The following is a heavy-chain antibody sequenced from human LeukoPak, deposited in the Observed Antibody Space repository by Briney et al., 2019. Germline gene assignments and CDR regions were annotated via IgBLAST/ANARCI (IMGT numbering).Heavy chain of an antibody. D-gene: IGHD6-13*01. Sequence: SGTLSLTCAVSGGSISSTNWWSWVRQPPGKGLEWIGEIYHSGSTNHNPSLKSRVTILVDKSKNQFSLKLSSVTAADTAVYYCARGEGYSSSWYTPHFDYWGQGTLVTVSS. CDR3: ARGEGYSSSWYTPHFDY. CDR2: IYHSGST. CDR1: GGSISSTNW. V-gene: IGHV4-4*02. J-gene: IGHJ4*02.